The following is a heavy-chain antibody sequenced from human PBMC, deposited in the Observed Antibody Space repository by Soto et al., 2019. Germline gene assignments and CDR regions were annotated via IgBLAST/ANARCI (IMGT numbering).Heavy chain of an antibody. CDR1: GYTFTSYG. CDR3: ASCATRGSSSWYGRRDYYYGMDV. V-gene: IGHV1-18*04. J-gene: IGHJ6*02. D-gene: IGHD6-13*01. Sequence: QVQLVQSGAEVKKPGASVKVSCKASGYTFTSYGISWVRQAPGQGLEWMGWISAYNGNTNYAQKLQGRVTMTTGTSTSTAYMELRSLRSDDTAVYYCASCATRGSSSWYGRRDYYYGMDVWGQGTTVTVSS. CDR2: ISAYNGNT.